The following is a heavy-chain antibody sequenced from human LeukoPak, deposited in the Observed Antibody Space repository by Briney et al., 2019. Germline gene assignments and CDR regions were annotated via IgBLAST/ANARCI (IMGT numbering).Heavy chain of an antibody. CDR3: AQDWGIIVVVSLDY. D-gene: IGHD2-2*01. CDR2: ISGSGGST. Sequence: GGSLRLSXAASGFTFSSYAMSWVRQAPGKGLEWVSAISGSGGSTYYADSVKGRFTISRDNSKNTLYLQMNSLRAGDTAVYYCAQDWGIIVVVSLDYWGQGTLVTVSS. J-gene: IGHJ4*02. CDR1: GFTFSSYA. V-gene: IGHV3-23*01.